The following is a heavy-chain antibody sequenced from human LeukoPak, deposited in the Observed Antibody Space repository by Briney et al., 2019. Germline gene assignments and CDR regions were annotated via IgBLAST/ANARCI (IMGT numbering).Heavy chain of an antibody. Sequence: SETLSLTCTVSGGSITGDYWTWIRQFPGKGLEWIGYIYYTGSSSYNPSLTSRVTISVEMSKNQFSLKLSSVTAADTAVYYCARGHIYYDFWSGYFWFDPWGQGTLVTVSS. J-gene: IGHJ5*02. CDR2: IYYTGSS. D-gene: IGHD3-3*01. V-gene: IGHV4-59*12. CDR1: GGSITGDY. CDR3: ARGHIYYDFWSGYFWFDP.